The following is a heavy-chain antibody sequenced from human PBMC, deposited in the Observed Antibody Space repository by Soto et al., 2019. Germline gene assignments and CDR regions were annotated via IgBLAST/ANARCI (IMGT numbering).Heavy chain of an antibody. CDR2: IYYSGST. V-gene: IGHV4-30-4*01. J-gene: IGHJ4*02. CDR3: ARGDGVSRSNDY. D-gene: IGHD3-16*01. CDR1: GGSISSGDYY. Sequence: QVQLQESGPGLVKPSQTLSLTCTVSGGSISSGDYYWSWIRQPPGKGLEWIGYIYYSGSTYYNPSLRSRVTISVDTSRNRFSLKLSSVTAADTAVYYCARGDGVSRSNDYWGQGTLVTVSS.